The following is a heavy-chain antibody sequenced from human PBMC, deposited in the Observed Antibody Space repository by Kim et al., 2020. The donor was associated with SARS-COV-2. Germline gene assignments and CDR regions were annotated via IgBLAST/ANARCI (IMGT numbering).Heavy chain of an antibody. V-gene: IGHV4-39*01. Sequence: SETLSLTCIVSGGSISSSSYYWGWIRQPPGKGLEWIGSIYYRGTTYYNPSLWSRVTISVDSSQNQLFLKLTSVTAADTAVYYCARPSYYYDNSGSSVAWFDSWGQGTLVTVSS. J-gene: IGHJ5*01. D-gene: IGHD3-22*01. CDR3: ARPSYYYDNSGSSVAWFDS. CDR2: IYYRGTT. CDR1: GGSISSSSYY.